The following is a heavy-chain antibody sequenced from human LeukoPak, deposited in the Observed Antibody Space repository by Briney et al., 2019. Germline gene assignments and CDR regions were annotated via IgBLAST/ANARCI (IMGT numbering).Heavy chain of an antibody. J-gene: IGHJ4*02. V-gene: IGHV1-8*01. CDR1: GYTFTSYD. CDR2: MNPNSGNT. Sequence: EASVKVSCKASGYTFTSYDINWVRQATGQGLEWMGWMNPNSGNTGYAQKFQGRVTMTRNTSISTAYMELSSLRSEDTAVYYCARGQDTAMENLDYWGQGTLVTVSS. CDR3: ARGQDTAMENLDY. D-gene: IGHD5-18*01.